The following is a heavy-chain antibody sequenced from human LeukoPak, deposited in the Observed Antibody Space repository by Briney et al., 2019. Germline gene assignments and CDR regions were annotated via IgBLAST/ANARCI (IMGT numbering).Heavy chain of an antibody. CDR2: INPNSGGT. Sequence: ASVNVSCMASGYTLSGYYMHWVRQAPGQGLEWMGWINPNSGGTKYAQKFQGRVTMTRDTSISTAYMELSRLRSDDTAVYYCATEVTDWGQGTLVTVSS. V-gene: IGHV1-2*02. J-gene: IGHJ4*02. D-gene: IGHD5-18*01. CDR3: ATEVTD. CDR1: GYTLSGYY.